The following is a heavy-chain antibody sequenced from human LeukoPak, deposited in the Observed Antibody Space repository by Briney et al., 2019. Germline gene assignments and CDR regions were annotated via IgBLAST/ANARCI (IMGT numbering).Heavy chain of an antibody. D-gene: IGHD6-13*01. J-gene: IGHJ5*02. CDR2: IFYSGTT. Sequence: SETLSLTCTISGGSISSAGYYWGWIRQSPGKGLEWIVSIFYSGTTYYNPSLERRVAISVDTSKNQFSLRLTSVTAADTAVYYCARQGSSMSVNWFDPWGQGAPVTVSS. V-gene: IGHV4-39*01. CDR1: GGSISSAGYY. CDR3: ARQGSSMSVNWFDP.